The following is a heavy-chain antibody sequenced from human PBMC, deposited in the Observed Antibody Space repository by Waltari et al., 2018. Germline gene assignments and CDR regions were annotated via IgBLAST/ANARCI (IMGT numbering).Heavy chain of an antibody. CDR2: ISGNGDSI. D-gene: IGHD3-10*01. J-gene: IGHJ5*02. CDR1: GFRFSSYA. Sequence: EVQLVESGGGLVQPGGSLRLSCTASGFRFSSYAMHWVRQAPGKGLEYFSAISGNGDSIYYADSVKGRFTISRDNSKNMLYLQMGSLRAEDMAVYYCARDGRPYGGPNWFDPWGQGTLVTVSS. V-gene: IGHV3-64*07. CDR3: ARDGRPYGGPNWFDP.